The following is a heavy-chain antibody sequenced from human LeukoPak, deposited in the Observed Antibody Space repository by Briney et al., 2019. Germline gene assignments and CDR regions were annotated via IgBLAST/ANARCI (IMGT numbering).Heavy chain of an antibody. V-gene: IGHV3-11*01. J-gene: IGHJ4*02. D-gene: IGHD5-24*01. CDR3: ARLSRDGYNSDY. CDR1: GFTFSDYY. CDR2: ISSSGSTI. Sequence: GGSLGLSCAASGFTFSDYYMSWIRQAPGKGLEWVSYISSSGSTIYYADSVKGRFTISRDNAKNSLYLQMNSLRAEDTAVYYCARLSRDGYNSDYWGQGTLVTVSS.